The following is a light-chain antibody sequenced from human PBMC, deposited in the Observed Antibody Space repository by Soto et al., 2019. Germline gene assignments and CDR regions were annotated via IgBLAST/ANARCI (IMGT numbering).Light chain of an antibody. CDR1: KSDIVVYDF. J-gene: IGLJ1*01. CDR3: TSHAGIINFPYV. CDR2: EVV. V-gene: IGLV2-8*01. Sequence: QSVLTQPPSASGSPGQSVTISCTGTKSDIVVYDFVSWYQHHPGKAPRLIIYEVVQRPSGVPDRFSGSKSGNTASLTVSGLQAEDEADYYCTSHAGIINFPYVFGTGTKVTVL.